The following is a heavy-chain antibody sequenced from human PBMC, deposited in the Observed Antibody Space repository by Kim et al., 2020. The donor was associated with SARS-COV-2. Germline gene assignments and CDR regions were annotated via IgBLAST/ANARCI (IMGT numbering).Heavy chain of an antibody. J-gene: IGHJ4*02. D-gene: IGHD5-18*01. CDR3: AKGGYSYGDSLDY. CDR1: GFTFDDYA. V-gene: IGHV3-9*01. Sequence: GGSLRLSCAASGFTFDDYAMHWVRQAPGKGLEWVSGISWNSGSIGYADSVKGRFTISRDNAKNSLYLQMNSLRAEDTALYYCAKGGYSYGDSLDYWGQGTLVTVSS. CDR2: ISWNSGSI.